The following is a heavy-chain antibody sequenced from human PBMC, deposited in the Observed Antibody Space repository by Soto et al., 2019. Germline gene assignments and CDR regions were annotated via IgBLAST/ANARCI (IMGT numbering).Heavy chain of an antibody. V-gene: IGHV4-34*01. J-gene: IGHJ4*02. Sequence: TLSLTCAVYGGSFSDFYWTWIRQLPGKGLEWIGEINHSGSTNYNPSLKSRVAISVDTSKNQFSLNLRSVTAADTAVYYCGPRGAVADPRGYWGQGTLVTVS. CDR1: GGSFSDFY. CDR3: GPRGAVADPRGY. CDR2: INHSGST. D-gene: IGHD6-19*01.